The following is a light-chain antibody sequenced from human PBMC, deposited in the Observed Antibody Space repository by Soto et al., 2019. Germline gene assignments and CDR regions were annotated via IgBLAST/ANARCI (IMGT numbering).Light chain of an antibody. CDR1: SSDVGGYNY. Sequence: QSALTQPASVSGSPGQSITISCTGTSSDVGGYNYVSWYQQHPGKAPKLIIYEVSDRPSGVSNRFSGSKSGNTASLTISGLQTEDEADYYCCSYTSISTSAVFGGGTKVTVL. J-gene: IGLJ2*01. CDR3: CSYTSISTSAV. CDR2: EVS. V-gene: IGLV2-14*01.